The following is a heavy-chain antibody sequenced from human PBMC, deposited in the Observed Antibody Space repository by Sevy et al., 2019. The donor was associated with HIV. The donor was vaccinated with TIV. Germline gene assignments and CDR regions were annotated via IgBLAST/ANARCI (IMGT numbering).Heavy chain of an antibody. Sequence: ASVKVSCKASGYTFTGYYMHWVRQAPGQGLEWMGWINPNSGGTNYAQKFQGRVTMTRDTSISTAYMELSRLRSDDTAVYYCARDRGDSPGDSWFDPWGQGTLVTVSS. J-gene: IGHJ5*02. CDR3: ARDRGDSPGDSWFDP. CDR2: INPNSGGT. CDR1: GYTFTGYY. V-gene: IGHV1-2*02. D-gene: IGHD3-10*01.